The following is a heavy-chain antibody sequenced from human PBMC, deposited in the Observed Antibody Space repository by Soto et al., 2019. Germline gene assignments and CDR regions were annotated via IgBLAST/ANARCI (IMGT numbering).Heavy chain of an antibody. D-gene: IGHD3-3*01. CDR1: GFTFSSYA. CDR2: ISGRGGST. V-gene: IGHV3-23*01. CDR3: AKDDLNLRGITIFGVVTPWVY. Sequence: EVQLLESGGGLVQPGGSLRLSCAASGFTFSSYAMSWVRQAPGKGLEWVSAISGRGGSTYYADSVKGRFTISRDNSKNTLDLQMNSLGAEDTDVYYCAKDDLNLRGITIFGVVTPWVYWGQGTLVTVSS. J-gene: IGHJ4*02.